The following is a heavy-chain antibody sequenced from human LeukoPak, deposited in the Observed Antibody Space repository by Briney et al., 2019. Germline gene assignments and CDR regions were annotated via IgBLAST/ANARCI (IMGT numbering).Heavy chain of an antibody. CDR3: AELGITMIGGV. D-gene: IGHD3-10*02. CDR1: GFTFSSYG. V-gene: IGHV3-7*01. J-gene: IGHJ6*04. Sequence: GGSLRLSCAASGFTFSSYGVNWVRQAPGKGLEWVANIKQDGSEKYYVDSVKGRFTISRDNAKNSLYLQMNSLRAEDTAVYYCAELGITMIGGVWGKGTTVTISS. CDR2: IKQDGSEK.